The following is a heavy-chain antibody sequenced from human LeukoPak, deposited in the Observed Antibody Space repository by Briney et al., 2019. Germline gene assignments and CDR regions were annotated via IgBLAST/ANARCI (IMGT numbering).Heavy chain of an antibody. CDR3: ARGDYDFWSGLYYMDV. V-gene: IGHV4-59*01. J-gene: IGHJ6*03. D-gene: IGHD3-3*01. Sequence: SETLSLTCTVSGGSISSYYWSWIRQPPGKGLEWIGYIYYSGSTNYNPSLKSRVNISVDTSKNQFSLKLSSVTAADTAVYYCARGDYDFWSGLYYMDVWGKGTTVTVSS. CDR1: GGSISSYY. CDR2: IYYSGST.